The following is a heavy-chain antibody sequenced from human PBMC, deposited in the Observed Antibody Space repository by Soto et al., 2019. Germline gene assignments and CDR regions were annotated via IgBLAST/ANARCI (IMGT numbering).Heavy chain of an antibody. CDR2: ISFSGST. J-gene: IGHJ4*02. V-gene: IGHV4-39*01. CDR3: ARLLWGSYFAY. Sequence: SETLSLTCTVSGVSISSNTYYWGWIRQPPGKGLEWIGSISFSGSTYYNPPLKSRVTISVDTSKNQFSLKMSSVTAADTAVYYCARLLWGSYFAYWGQGTLVTVSS. CDR1: GVSISSNTYY. D-gene: IGHD3-16*01.